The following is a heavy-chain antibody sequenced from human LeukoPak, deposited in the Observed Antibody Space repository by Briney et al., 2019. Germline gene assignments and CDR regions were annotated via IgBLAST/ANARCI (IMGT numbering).Heavy chain of an antibody. Sequence: PGGSLRLSCGASRFTVSTNYMSWVRQAPGKGLEWVSIIYSGGSTYYADSVKGRFTISRDNSKNTLYLQMNSLRAEDTAVYYCASYRYGSSFAFDIWGQGTMVTVSS. D-gene: IGHD6-6*01. J-gene: IGHJ3*02. CDR2: IYSGGST. CDR3: ASYRYGSSFAFDI. V-gene: IGHV3-66*01. CDR1: RFTVSTNY.